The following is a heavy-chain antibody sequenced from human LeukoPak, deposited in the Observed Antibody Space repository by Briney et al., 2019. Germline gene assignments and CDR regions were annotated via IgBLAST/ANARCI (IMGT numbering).Heavy chain of an antibody. CDR2: INPNSGGT. J-gene: IGHJ3*02. Sequence: SVKVSCKASGYTFTGYYMHWLRQAPGRGLEWMGWINPNSGGTNYAQKFQGWVTMTRDTSISTAYMQLSRLRSDDTAVYYCARERWFGELFSAFDIWGQGTMVTVSS. D-gene: IGHD3-10*01. V-gene: IGHV1-2*04. CDR3: ARERWFGELFSAFDI. CDR1: GYTFTGYY.